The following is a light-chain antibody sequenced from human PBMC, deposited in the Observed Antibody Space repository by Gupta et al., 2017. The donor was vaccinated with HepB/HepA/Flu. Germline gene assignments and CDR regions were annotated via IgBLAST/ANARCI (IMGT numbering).Light chain of an antibody. Sequence: DIQMTQSPSSLSASVGGRVAITCRASQSISNYLNWYQQKPGKAPKLLIFAASSWQSGVPSRFSGSGSGXDFTLTXSRRQPEDFATYYCQQSYSTITFGXGTKVEIK. CDR2: AAS. CDR3: QQSYSTIT. CDR1: QSISNY. V-gene: IGKV1-39*01. J-gene: IGKJ4*01.